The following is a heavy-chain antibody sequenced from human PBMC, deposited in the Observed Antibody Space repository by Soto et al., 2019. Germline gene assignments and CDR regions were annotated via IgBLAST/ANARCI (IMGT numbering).Heavy chain of an antibody. CDR3: ARRIPFGYGMDV. CDR2: ITSNGGNT. D-gene: IGHD2-21*01. V-gene: IGHV3-64*01. Sequence: GGSLRLSCTASGFTFSSYAMHWVRQAPGKGLEYVSGITSNGGNTDYASSVKGRFTISRDNSKNTLYLQMGSLRAEDMAVYYCARRIPFGYGMDVWGQGTTVTVSS. CDR1: GFTFSSYA. J-gene: IGHJ6*02.